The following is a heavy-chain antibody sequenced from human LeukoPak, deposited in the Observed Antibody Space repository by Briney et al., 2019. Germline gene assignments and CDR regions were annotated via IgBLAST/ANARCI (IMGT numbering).Heavy chain of an antibody. D-gene: IGHD2-2*01. V-gene: IGHV4-30-4*08. Sequence: PSETLSLTCTVSGGSIRSGDYYWSWIRQPPGKGLECIGYIYYTGSAYYNPSLKSRVTISVGTSKNQFSLRLSSVAAADTAVYFCARAPWSYQLLSPFDYWGQGTLVTVSS. CDR3: ARAPWSYQLLSPFDY. CDR2: IYYTGSA. J-gene: IGHJ4*02. CDR1: GGSIRSGDYY.